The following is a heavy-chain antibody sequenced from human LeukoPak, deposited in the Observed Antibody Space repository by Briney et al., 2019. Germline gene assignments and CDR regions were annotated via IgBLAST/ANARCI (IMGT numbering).Heavy chain of an antibody. D-gene: IGHD2-2*01. CDR3: AKGDLIVVVPAALSY. CDR2: ISGSGGST. Sequence: GGSLRLSCAASGFTFSSYAMSWVRQAPGKGLEWVSAISGSGGSTYYADSVKGRFTISRDNSKNTLYLQMNSLRAEDTAVYYCAKGDLIVVVPAALSYWGQGTLVTVSS. CDR1: GFTFSSYA. J-gene: IGHJ4*02. V-gene: IGHV3-23*01.